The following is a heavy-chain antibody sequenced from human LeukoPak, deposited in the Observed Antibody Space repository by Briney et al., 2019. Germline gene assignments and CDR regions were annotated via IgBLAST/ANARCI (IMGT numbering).Heavy chain of an antibody. Sequence: SETLSLTCAVYGGSFSGYYWSWIRQPPGKGLEWIGEINHSGSTNYNPSLKSRVTISVDTSKNQFSLKLSSVTAADTAVYYCARGQIYGYDAFDIWAQGKMFTVSS. CDR2: INHSGST. D-gene: IGHD6-25*01. CDR3: ARGQIYGYDAFDI. CDR1: GGSFSGYY. J-gene: IGHJ3*02. V-gene: IGHV4-34*01.